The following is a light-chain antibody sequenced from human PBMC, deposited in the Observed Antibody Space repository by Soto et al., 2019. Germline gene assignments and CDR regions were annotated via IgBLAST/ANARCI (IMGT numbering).Light chain of an antibody. J-gene: IGLJ2*01. CDR1: SSNIGAGYD. CDR2: VNI. V-gene: IGLV1-40*01. Sequence: QSVLTQPPSVSGAPGQRVTISCTGSSSNIGAGYDVHWYQQLRGTAPKLLIYVNINRPSGVPDRFSGSKSGTSASLAITGLQAEDEADYYCQSYDSSLSVVFGGGTKLTVL. CDR3: QSYDSSLSVV.